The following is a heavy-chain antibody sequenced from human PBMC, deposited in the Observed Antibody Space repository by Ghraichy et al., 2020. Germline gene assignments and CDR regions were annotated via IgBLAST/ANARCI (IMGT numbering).Heavy chain of an antibody. V-gene: IGHV4-4*07. Sequence: ETLSLTCTVSGGSISSYYWSWIRQPAGKGLEWIGRIYTSGSTNYNPSLKSRVTMSVDTSKNQFSLKLSSVTAADTAVYYCARSPSSIAALCFDYWGQGTLVTVSS. J-gene: IGHJ4*02. CDR1: GGSISSYY. D-gene: IGHD6-6*01. CDR3: ARSPSSIAALCFDY. CDR2: IYTSGST.